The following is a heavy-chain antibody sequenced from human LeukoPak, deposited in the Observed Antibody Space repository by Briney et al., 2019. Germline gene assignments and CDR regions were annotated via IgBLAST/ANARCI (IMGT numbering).Heavy chain of an antibody. J-gene: IGHJ1*01. CDR2: INQDGSGK. CDR3: AEGTTG. CDR1: GFTFSRHW. Sequence: GGSLRLSCATSGFTFSRHWMSWVRRAPGKGLEWVANINQDGSGKYYVDSVKVRFTISRDNAKNSLYLQMNSLRSEDTSIYYCAEGTTGWGQGTLVTVSS. V-gene: IGHV3-7*01. D-gene: IGHD1-1*01.